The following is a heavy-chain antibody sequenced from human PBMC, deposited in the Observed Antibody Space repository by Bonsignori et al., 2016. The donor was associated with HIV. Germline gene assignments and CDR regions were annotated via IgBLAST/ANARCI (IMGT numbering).Heavy chain of an antibody. CDR1: GFTFSVYT. J-gene: IGHJ6*03. V-gene: IGHV3-21*01. D-gene: IGHD5-18*01. CDR3: ASLEAGSYGWFGLDYYMDV. CDR2: ISSSSTYM. Sequence: GGSLRLSCAASGFTFSVYTMNWVRQAPGKGLEWVSSISSSSTYMYYADSVKGRFTISRDNAKNSLYLQMNSLRAEDTAVYYCASLEAGSYGWFGLDYYMDVWGKGTTVTVSS.